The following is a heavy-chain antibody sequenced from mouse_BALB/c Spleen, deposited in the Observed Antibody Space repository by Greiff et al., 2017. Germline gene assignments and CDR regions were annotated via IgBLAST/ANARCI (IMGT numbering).Heavy chain of an antibody. CDR1: GYTFTSYW. CDR3: TREADYYYGSSPFAY. J-gene: IGHJ3*01. Sequence: LQQPGSELVRPGASVKLSCKASGYTFTSYWMHWVKQRHGQGLEWIGNIYPGSGSTNYDEKFKSKGTLTVDTSSSTAYMHLSSLTSEDSAVYYCTREADYYYGSSPFAYWGQGTLVTVSA. CDR2: IYPGSGST. V-gene: IGHV1S22*01. D-gene: IGHD1-1*01.